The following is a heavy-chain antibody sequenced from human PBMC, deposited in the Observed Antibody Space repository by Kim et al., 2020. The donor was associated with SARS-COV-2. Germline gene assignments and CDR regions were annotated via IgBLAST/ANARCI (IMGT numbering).Heavy chain of an antibody. CDR3: VKEALVRRSTWDDS. V-gene: IGHV3-30*18. CDR2: VSYDGKVQ. J-gene: IGHJ4*02. CDR1: GFIFSNYG. Sequence: GGSLRLSCAASGFIFSNYGMHWLRQAPGKGLEWVAIVSYDGKVQDYGDSVKGRFTIARDNSKNTVYLQMNSLRVEDTAVYFCVKEALVRRSTWDDSWGQGTLVTVSS. D-gene: IGHD2-2*01.